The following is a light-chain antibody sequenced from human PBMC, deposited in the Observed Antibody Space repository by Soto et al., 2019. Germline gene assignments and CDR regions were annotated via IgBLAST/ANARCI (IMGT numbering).Light chain of an antibody. CDR1: QSVGTN. J-gene: IGKJ4*01. Sequence: EIVMTQSPAALSLSPGERATLSCRASQSVGTNLAWYQQKPGQAPRPLIYSASARATDVPARFSGSGSGTEVTLTISSLQSEDFAVYYCQQYRYWAPITFGGGTKVEIK. V-gene: IGKV3-15*01. CDR3: QQYRYWAPIT. CDR2: SAS.